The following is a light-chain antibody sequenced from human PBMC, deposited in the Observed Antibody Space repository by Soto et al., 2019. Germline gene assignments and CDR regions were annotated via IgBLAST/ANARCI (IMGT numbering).Light chain of an antibody. J-gene: IGKJ2*01. CDR3: QRYGSSPLYA. CDR2: GTS. Sequence: EIVLTQSPGTLSLSPGERATFSCRASQSVNSDYLAWYQQRPGLAPRLLIYGTSNRATGIPDRCSGSGSGTDFTLTINTLEPEDFAVYYCQRYGSSPLYAFGQGTKLEIK. V-gene: IGKV3-20*01. CDR1: QSVNSDY.